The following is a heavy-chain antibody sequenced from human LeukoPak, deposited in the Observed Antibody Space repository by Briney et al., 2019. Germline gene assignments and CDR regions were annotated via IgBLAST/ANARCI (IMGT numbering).Heavy chain of an antibody. CDR2: INPSGGST. CDR3: ARDGGVTMVRGVIRGCDY. J-gene: IGHJ4*02. Sequence: ASVKVSCKASGYTFTSYYMHWVRQAPGQGLEWMGIINPSGGSTSYAQKFQGRVTMTRDTSTSTVYMELSSLRSEDTAVYYCARDGGVTMVRGVIRGCDYWGQGTLVTVSS. D-gene: IGHD3-10*01. V-gene: IGHV1-46*01. CDR1: GYTFTSYY.